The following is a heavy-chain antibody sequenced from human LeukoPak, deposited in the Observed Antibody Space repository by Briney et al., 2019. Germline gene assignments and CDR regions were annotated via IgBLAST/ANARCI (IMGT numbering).Heavy chain of an antibody. CDR2: IIPILGIA. J-gene: IGHJ4*02. CDR3: AKLAYCGGDCWYYFDY. CDR1: GGTFSSYA. V-gene: IGHV1-69*04. D-gene: IGHD2-21*02. Sequence: SVKVSCKASGGTFSSYAISWVRQAPGQGLEWMGRIIPILGIANYAQKFQGRVTITADKSTSTAYMELSSLRSEDSAVYYCAKLAYCGGDCWYYFDYWGQGTLVTVSS.